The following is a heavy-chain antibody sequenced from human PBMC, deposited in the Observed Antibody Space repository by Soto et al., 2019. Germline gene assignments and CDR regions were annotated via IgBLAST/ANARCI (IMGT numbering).Heavy chain of an antibody. D-gene: IGHD7-27*01. CDR3: ARGRYCLTGRCFPNWSDS. Sequence: SETLSLTCSVSGDSISNLDYFWAWIRQPPGQALEYIGYIYKSATTYYNPSFESRVAISVDTSKSQFSLNVTSVTAADTAVYFCARGRYCLTGRCFPNWSDSWGQGALVTVSS. V-gene: IGHV4-30-4*01. J-gene: IGHJ5*01. CDR1: GDSISNLDYF. CDR2: IYKSATT.